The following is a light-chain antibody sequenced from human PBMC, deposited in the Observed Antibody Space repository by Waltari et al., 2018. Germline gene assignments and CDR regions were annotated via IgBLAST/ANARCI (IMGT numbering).Light chain of an antibody. Sequence: ELTQTPGTVSVCRRECGTLSCRTSRSVNSNLAWYQHKPGQAPRLLMYGASTRPTGIPARFSGSESGTDFTLTITSLQSEDFAVYYCQQYNNWPLTFGGGTKVEI. CDR2: GAS. J-gene: IGKJ4*01. CDR3: QQYNNWPLT. V-gene: IGKV3-15*01. CDR1: RSVNSN.